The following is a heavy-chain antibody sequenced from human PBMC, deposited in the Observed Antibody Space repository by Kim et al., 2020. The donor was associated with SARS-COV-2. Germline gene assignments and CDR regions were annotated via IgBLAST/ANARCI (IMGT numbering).Heavy chain of an antibody. CDR2: INQDGNTK. CDR3: ARDAY. CDR1: GLTVSNYW. J-gene: IGHJ4*02. V-gene: IGHV3-7*01. Sequence: GGSLRLSCETSGLTVSNYWMSWVRQAPGKGLEWVAAINQDGNTKSYVDSVKGRFTISKDNAKNSLYLQMTSLRVEDTAVYYCARDAYWGQGTLVTVSS.